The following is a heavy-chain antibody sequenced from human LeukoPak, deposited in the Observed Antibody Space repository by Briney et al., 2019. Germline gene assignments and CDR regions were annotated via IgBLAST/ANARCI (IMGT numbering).Heavy chain of an antibody. Sequence: ASVKVSCKASGGTFSNYAINWVRQAPGQGLEWMGGIIPIFGTPNYAQKFQGRVTITADESTSTAYMELRSLKSEDTAVYYCARDWGMGPSSSWAWGQGTLVSVSS. J-gene: IGHJ5*02. D-gene: IGHD6-13*01. CDR2: IIPIFGTP. CDR3: ARDWGMGPSSSWA. CDR1: GGTFSNYA. V-gene: IGHV1-69*13.